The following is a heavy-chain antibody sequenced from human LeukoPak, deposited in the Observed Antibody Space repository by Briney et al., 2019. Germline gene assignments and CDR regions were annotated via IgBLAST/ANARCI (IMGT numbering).Heavy chain of an antibody. CDR2: INPSGGST. Sequence: ASVKVSCKASVYTFTSYYMHWVRQAPGQGLEWMGIINPSGGSTSYAQKFQGRVTKTRDTSTSTVYMELSSLRSVDTAVYYCARDGSARGGAFDIWGQGTMVTVSS. D-gene: IGHD3-10*01. CDR3: ARDGSARGGAFDI. CDR1: VYTFTSYY. V-gene: IGHV1-46*01. J-gene: IGHJ3*02.